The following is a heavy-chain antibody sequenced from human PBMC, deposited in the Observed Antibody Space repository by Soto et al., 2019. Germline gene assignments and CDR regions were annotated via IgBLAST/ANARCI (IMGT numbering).Heavy chain of an antibody. J-gene: IGHJ6*02. CDR3: XKDQEQLVKWDYYGMDV. CDR2: ISGSGGST. V-gene: IGHV3-23*01. D-gene: IGHD6-6*01. Sequence: GGSLRLSCAASGFTFSSYAMSWVRQAPGKGLEWVSAISGSGGSTYYADSVKGRFTISRDNSKNTLYLQMNSLRAEDTAVYYCXKDQEQLVKWDYYGMDVWGQGTTVTVSS. CDR1: GFTFSSYA.